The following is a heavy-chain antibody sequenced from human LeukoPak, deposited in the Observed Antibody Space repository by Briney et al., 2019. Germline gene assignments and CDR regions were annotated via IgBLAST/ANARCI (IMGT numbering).Heavy chain of an antibody. CDR1: GGTFSSYA. Sequence: GSVKFSCKASGGTFSSYAISWVRQAPGKGLEWMGGFDPEDGETIYAQKFQGRVTMTEDTSTDTAYMELSSLRSEDTAVYYCATSSPHCSGGSCYGYWGQGTLVTVSS. J-gene: IGHJ4*02. V-gene: IGHV1-24*01. CDR3: ATSSPHCSGGSCYGY. CDR2: FDPEDGET. D-gene: IGHD2-15*01.